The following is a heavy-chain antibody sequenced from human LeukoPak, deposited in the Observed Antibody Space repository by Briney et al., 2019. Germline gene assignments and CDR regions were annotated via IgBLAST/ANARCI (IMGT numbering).Heavy chain of an antibody. J-gene: IGHJ4*02. CDR2: MNPNSANT. CDR3: ARARLVRGPVTPLYYFDY. Sequence: VASVKVSCKASGYTFTTYDINWVRQATRQGLEWMGWMNPNSANTGYAQKFQGRVTITRNTSISTAYMELNSLRSDDTAVYYCARARLVRGPVTPLYYFDYWGQGVLVTVSS. CDR1: GYTFTTYD. V-gene: IGHV1-8*01. D-gene: IGHD2-8*02.